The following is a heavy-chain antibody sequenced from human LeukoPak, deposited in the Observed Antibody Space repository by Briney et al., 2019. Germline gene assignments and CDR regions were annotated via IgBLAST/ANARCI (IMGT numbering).Heavy chain of an antibody. CDR2: ISGSGNYT. CDR1: GFTFSSHA. V-gene: IGHV3-23*01. Sequence: GGSLRLSCAGSGFTFSSHAMTWVRQAPGKGLEWVSTISGSGNYTYHADSVKGRFTISRDNSKNTLFLQMNSPRAEDTAVYYCAKALEVVPAAYDYWGQGTLVTVSS. CDR3: AKALEVVPAAYDY. J-gene: IGHJ4*02. D-gene: IGHD2-2*01.